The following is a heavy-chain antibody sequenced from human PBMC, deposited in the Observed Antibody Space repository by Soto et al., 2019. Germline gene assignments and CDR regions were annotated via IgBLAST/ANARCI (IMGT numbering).Heavy chain of an antibody. CDR2: IYYSGST. D-gene: IGHD3-22*01. V-gene: IGHV4-39*01. CDR3: ARVGPWVPYYYDSSPYTFENWFDP. J-gene: IGHJ5*02. CDR1: GGSISSSSYY. Sequence: SETLSLTCTVSGGSISSSSYYWGWIRQPPGKGLEGIGSIYYSGSTYYNPSLKSRVTISVDTSKNQFSLKMSYVTAADTAVYYCARVGPWVPYYYDSSPYTFENWFDPWGQGTLVTVSS.